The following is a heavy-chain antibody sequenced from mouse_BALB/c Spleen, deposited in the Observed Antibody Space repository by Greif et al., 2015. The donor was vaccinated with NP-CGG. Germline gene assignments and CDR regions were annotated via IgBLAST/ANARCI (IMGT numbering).Heavy chain of an antibody. D-gene: IGHD2-1*01. CDR2: IDPANGNT. CDR3: ARYGNYVYFDV. Sequence: VQLKESGAELVKPGASVKLSCTASGFNIKDTYMHWVKQRPEQGLEWIGRIDPANGNTKYDPKSQGKATITADTSSNTAYLQLSSLTSEDTAVYYCARYGNYVYFDVWGAGTTVTVSS. CDR1: GFNIKDTY. J-gene: IGHJ1*01. V-gene: IGHV14-3*02.